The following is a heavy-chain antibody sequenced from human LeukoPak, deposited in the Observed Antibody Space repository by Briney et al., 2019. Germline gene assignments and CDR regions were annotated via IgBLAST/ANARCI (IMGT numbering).Heavy chain of an antibody. V-gene: IGHV3-9*01. D-gene: IGHD3-3*01. CDR3: ALGIFTNFDY. J-gene: IGHJ4*02. Sequence: GGSLRLSCAASGFTFSSYGMHWVRQAPGKGLEWVSGISWNSGSIGYADSVKGRFTISRDNAKNSLYLQMNSLRAEDTALYYCALGIFTNFDYWGQGTLVTVSS. CDR1: GFTFSSYG. CDR2: ISWNSGSI.